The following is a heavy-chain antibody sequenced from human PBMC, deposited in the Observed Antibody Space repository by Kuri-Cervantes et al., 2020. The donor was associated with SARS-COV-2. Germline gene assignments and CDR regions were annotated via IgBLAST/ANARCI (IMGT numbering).Heavy chain of an antibody. D-gene: IGHD6-13*01. CDR1: GFTFSSYS. Sequence: GESLKISCAASGFTFSSYSMNWVRQAPGKGLEWVANIKEDGNEKNYVDSVKGRFTISRDNAKNSLYLQMNSLRAEDTAVYYCARDHVGAARTFDHWGQGTLVTVSS. V-gene: IGHV3-7*01. CDR2: IKEDGNEK. J-gene: IGHJ4*02. CDR3: ARDHVGAARTFDH.